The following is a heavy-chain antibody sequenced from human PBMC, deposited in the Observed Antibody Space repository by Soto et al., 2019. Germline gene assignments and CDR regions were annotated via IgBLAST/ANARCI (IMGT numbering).Heavy chain of an antibody. J-gene: IGHJ5*01. CDR3: ATVLHDYGTNWVDS. Sequence: SETLSLTCSVSGASIRSGRYYGSWIRQSPGRGLEWIGYIYYTGTTHYNPAAKSRVTILLDNSKDQFSLTLTSVTAADTAIYYCATVLHDYGTNWVDSWGQGTLVTVSS. V-gene: IGHV4-30-4*01. CDR1: GASIRSGRYY. D-gene: IGHD3-16*01. CDR2: IYYTGTT.